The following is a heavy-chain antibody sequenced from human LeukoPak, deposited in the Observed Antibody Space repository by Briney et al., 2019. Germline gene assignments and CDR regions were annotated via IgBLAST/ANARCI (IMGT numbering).Heavy chain of an antibody. CDR2: IRGGGER. D-gene: IGHD1-1*01. Sequence: GGSLRLSCAASGFSFTNYAMSWVRQAPARGPEWASSIRGGGERYYADSVKGRFTLSRDDSRNTVYLQMNNLRVDDTAIYYCAKANWVSNADAVWWGQGTQVTVSS. V-gene: IGHV3-23*01. J-gene: IGHJ4*02. CDR3: AKANWVSNADAVW. CDR1: GFSFTNYA.